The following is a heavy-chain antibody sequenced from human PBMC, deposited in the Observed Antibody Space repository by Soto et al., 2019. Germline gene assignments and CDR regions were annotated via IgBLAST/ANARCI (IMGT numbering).Heavy chain of an antibody. CDR1: GYRFTSYG. D-gene: IGHD5-18*01. CDR2: ISPYNGRT. CDR3: GRCRTDSYAMDV. Sequence: ASVKVSCKASGYRFTSYGIAWVRQVPGQGPEWMGWISPYNGRTNHAQNVQGRVVMTTDISTNIVYLELRSLRSDDTAMYYCGRCRTDSYAMDVWGQGTTVTVSS. J-gene: IGHJ6*02. V-gene: IGHV1-18*01.